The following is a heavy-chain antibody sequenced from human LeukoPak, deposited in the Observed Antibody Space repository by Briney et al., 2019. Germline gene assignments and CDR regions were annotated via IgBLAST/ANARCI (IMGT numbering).Heavy chain of an antibody. CDR3: ARDQGWQQFDY. J-gene: IGHJ4*02. D-gene: IGHD4-23*01. CDR1: GFSFSSTW. CDR2: INKDGSEK. Sequence: GGSLRLSCAASGFSFSSTWMTWVRQAPGKGLERVANINKDGSEKYYVGSVKGRFTISRDNAKNSLYLQTNSLRAEDTAVYYCARDQGWQQFDYWGQGTLVTVSS. V-gene: IGHV3-7*05.